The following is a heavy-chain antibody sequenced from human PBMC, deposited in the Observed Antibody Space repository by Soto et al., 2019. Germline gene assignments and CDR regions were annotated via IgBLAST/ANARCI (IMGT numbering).Heavy chain of an antibody. CDR3: ARATTITYYDFWSGYLAPEFDY. J-gene: IGHJ4*02. V-gene: IGHV1-2*04. D-gene: IGHD3-3*01. CDR1: GYTFTGYY. CDR2: INPNSGGT. Sequence: ASVKVSCKASGYTFTGYYIHWVRQAPGQGLAWMGWINPNSGGTNYAQKFQGWVTMTRDTSISTAYMELSRLRSDDTAVYYCARATTITYYDFWSGYLAPEFDYWGQGTLVTVSS.